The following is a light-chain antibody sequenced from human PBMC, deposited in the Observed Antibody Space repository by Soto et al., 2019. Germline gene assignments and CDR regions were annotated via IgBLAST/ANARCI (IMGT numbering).Light chain of an antibody. J-gene: IGKJ1*01. CDR3: QHYNSYSEA. V-gene: IGKV1-5*01. CDR1: QAVNSW. CDR2: DVS. Sequence: DNQLTQSPSSNSASVGDRVTITCRASQAVNSWLAWFQQKPGMAPKLVIYDVSSLQSGVPSRFSGSGSGTEFTLTISSLQPDDFATYYCQHYNSYSEAFGQGTKVEIK.